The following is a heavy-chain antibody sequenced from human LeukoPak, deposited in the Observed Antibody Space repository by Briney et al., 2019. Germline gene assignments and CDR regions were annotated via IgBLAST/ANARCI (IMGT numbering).Heavy chain of an antibody. J-gene: IGHJ1*01. CDR2: IYYSGAT. Sequence: SETLSLTCTISGGSISSYYWSWIRQPTGKGLEWIGYIYYSGATNYNPSLKSRVTVLVDTSKNQFSLRLSSVTAADTAVYYCARHYYDTSGHYYRGFFQHWGQGTLVTVSS. V-gene: IGHV4-59*01. CDR3: ARHYYDTSGHYYRGFFQH. CDR1: GGSISSYY. D-gene: IGHD3-22*01.